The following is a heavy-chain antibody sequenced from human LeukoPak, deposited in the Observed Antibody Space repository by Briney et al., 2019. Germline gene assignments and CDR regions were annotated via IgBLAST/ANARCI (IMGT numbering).Heavy chain of an antibody. V-gene: IGHV1-69*13. D-gene: IGHD5-18*01. CDR3: ARDSGQLWLQGYYYYGMDV. J-gene: IGHJ6*02. CDR2: IIPIFGTA. CDR1: GGTFSSYA. Sequence: APVKVSCKASGGTFSSYAISWVRQAPGQGLEWMGGIIPIFGTANYAQKFQGRVTITADESTSTAYMELSSLRSEDTAVYYCARDSGQLWLQGYYYYGMDVWGQGTTVTVSS.